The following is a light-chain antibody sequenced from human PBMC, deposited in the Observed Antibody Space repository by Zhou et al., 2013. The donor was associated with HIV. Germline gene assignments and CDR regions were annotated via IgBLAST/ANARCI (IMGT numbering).Light chain of an antibody. Sequence: DIQMTQSPSTLSASVGDRVTITCRASQGISNYLAWYQQRPGKVPKLLIYSASTLQSGVPSRFSGSASGTDYTLTISSLQPEDFATYYCQQYFSTLYSFGQGTKLEIK. CDR3: QQYFSTLYS. J-gene: IGKJ2*03. CDR2: SAS. V-gene: IGKV1-27*01. CDR1: QGISNY.